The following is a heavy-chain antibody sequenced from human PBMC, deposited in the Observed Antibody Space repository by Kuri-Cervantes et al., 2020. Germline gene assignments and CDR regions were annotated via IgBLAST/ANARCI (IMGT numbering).Heavy chain of an antibody. CDR2: IYHSGST. D-gene: IGHD3-22*01. CDR1: GRSISSSNW. V-gene: IGHV4-4*02. Sequence: SETLSLTCAVSGRSISSSNWWSWVRQPPGKGLEWIGEIYHSGSTNYNPSLKSRVTISVDKSKNQFSLKLSSVTAADTAVYYCARLYYYDSSGYYSYYYGMDVWGQGTTVTVSS. J-gene: IGHJ6*02. CDR3: ARLYYYDSSGYYSYYYGMDV.